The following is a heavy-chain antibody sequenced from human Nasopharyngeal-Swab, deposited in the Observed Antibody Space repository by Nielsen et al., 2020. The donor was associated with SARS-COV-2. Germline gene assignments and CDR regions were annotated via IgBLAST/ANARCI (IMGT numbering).Heavy chain of an antibody. CDR2: ISSSSCYI. CDR3: ARDGLDYDFWSAYFMDV. D-gene: IGHD3-3*01. CDR1: GFTFNNYN. J-gene: IGHJ6*02. V-gene: IGHV3-21*01. Sequence: GESLKISCAASGFTFNNYNFNWVRQAPGKGLEWVSSISSSSCYIYYADSVKGRFTISIDNAKNSLYLQMNSLRAEDTAVYYCARDGLDYDFWSAYFMDVWGQGTTVTVSS.